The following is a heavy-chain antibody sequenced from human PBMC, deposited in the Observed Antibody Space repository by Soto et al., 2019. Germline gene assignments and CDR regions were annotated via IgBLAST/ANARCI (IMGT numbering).Heavy chain of an antibody. CDR1: GGSFRAYY. Sequence: QVQLQQWGTGLLKPSETLSLTCAVYGGSFRAYYWSWIRQPPGEGLEWIGEGHHRGTTGYNPSLKSRVYITVDTSKSQFSLRVTSVTAADSAVYYCAGGNDFVWGNDDSWGRGTLVTVSS. V-gene: IGHV4-34*02. J-gene: IGHJ4*02. CDR2: GHHRGTT. CDR3: AGGNDFVWGNDDS. D-gene: IGHD3-16*01.